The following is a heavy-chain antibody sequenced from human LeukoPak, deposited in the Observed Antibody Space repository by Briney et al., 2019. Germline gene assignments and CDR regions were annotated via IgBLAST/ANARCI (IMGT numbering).Heavy chain of an antibody. J-gene: IGHJ4*02. D-gene: IGHD4-17*01. CDR3: ALTTDWSEGDY. Sequence: PGGSLRLSCAASGFTLCSYGKNWVRQAPGQGQEWVSNISSSSSYIYYADSVKSRFTISRDNGKNSLYLQMNSLRAEDTAVDYCALTTDWSEGDYWGQGTLVTVSS. CDR2: ISSSSSYI. CDR1: GFTLCSYG. V-gene: IGHV3-21*01.